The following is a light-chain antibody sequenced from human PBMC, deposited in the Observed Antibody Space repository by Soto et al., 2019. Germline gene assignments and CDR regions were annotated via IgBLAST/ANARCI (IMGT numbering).Light chain of an antibody. V-gene: IGKV3-20*01. CDR2: GSS. CDR1: QSVSNNY. CDR3: QQYRNSPPYT. Sequence: EFVLTQSPGTLSLSPGERATLSCRASQSVSNNYLAWYQQKPGQAPRLLIFGSSDRATGIPDRFSGSGSGTDSTLTIRRLEPEDFAVDYCQQYRNSPPYTFGQGTKLEIK. J-gene: IGKJ2*01.